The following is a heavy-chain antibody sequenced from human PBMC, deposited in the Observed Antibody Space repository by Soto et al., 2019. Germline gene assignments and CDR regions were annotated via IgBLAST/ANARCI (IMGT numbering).Heavy chain of an antibody. D-gene: IGHD6-6*01. CDR2: ISYDGSNK. CDR3: ARVSRIAARPDYRFGVYYYYGMDV. V-gene: IGHV3-30-3*01. J-gene: IGHJ6*02. Sequence: PGGSLRLSCAASGFTFSSYAMHWVRQAPGKGLEWVAVISYDGSNKYYADSVKGRFTISRDNSKNTLYLQMNSLRAEDTAVYYCARVSRIAARPDYRFGVYYYYGMDVWGQGTTVTVSS. CDR1: GFTFSSYA.